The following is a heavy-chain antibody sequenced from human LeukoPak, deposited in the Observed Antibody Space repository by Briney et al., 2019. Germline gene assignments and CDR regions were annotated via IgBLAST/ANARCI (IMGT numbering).Heavy chain of an antibody. D-gene: IGHD3-22*01. CDR2: ITPIFGTA. CDR3: AREWGLESSGYYYAY. CDR1: GGTFSRFT. Sequence: ASVKVSCKASGGTFSRFTISWVRQAPGQGFEWMGGITPIFGTANFAQKFQGTVSITADESTSTAFMELSSLRSEDTAAYYCAREWGLESSGYYYAYWGQGTLVTVST. J-gene: IGHJ4*02. V-gene: IGHV1-69*13.